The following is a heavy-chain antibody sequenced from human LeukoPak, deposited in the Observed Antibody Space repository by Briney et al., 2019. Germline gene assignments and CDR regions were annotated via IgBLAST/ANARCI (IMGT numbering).Heavy chain of an antibody. J-gene: IGHJ4*02. CDR3: AILIEVVPGPKRPGSLIDLPLDD. CDR2: IIPMFGTA. V-gene: IGHV1-69*13. CDR1: GYTFTSYG. D-gene: IGHD2-2*01. Sequence: GASVKVSCKASGYTFTSYGISWVRQAPGQGLEWMGGIIPMFGTANYAQKFQDRVTITADESTSTAYMELTSLRSEDTALYYCAILIEVVPGPKRPGSLIDLPLDDWGQGTLVTVSS.